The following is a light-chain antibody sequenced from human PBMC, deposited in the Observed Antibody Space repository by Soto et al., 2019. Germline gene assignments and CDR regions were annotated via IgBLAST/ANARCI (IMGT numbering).Light chain of an antibody. V-gene: IGKV1-5*01. CDR3: QQYNSYLLT. CDR2: DAS. CDR1: QSISTW. Sequence: DLQMTQSPSTLSASVGDRVTITCRASQSISTWLAWYQQKPGKAPKLLIYDASSLESGVPSRFSGSGSGTEFTLTISRLQPDDFATYYCQQYNSYLLTFGGRTKVEIK. J-gene: IGKJ4*01.